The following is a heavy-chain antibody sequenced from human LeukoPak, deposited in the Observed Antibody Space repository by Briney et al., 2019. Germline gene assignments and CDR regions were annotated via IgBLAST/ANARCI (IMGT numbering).Heavy chain of an antibody. CDR2: ISYDGSNK. CDR3: ARGFLGRTGHYYYGMDV. Sequence: PGGSLRLSCAASGFTFSSYAMHWVRQAPGKGLEWVAVISYDGSNKYYADSVKGRFTIPRDNSKNTLYLQMNSLRAEDTAVYYCARGFLGRTGHYYYGMDVWGQGTTVTVSS. V-gene: IGHV3-30-3*01. CDR1: GFTFSSYA. D-gene: IGHD3-3*01. J-gene: IGHJ6*02.